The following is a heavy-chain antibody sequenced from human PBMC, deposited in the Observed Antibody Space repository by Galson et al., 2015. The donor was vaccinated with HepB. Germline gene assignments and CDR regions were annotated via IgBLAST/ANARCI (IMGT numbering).Heavy chain of an antibody. Sequence: SVKVSCKASGGTFSSYPITWVRQAPGQGLEWLGRIIPLLSTTKYSQKSQDRVTITADKSTGTAYMELTDLTSEDTAIYYCARVGGRGHTFDYWGQGTQVTVSS. D-gene: IGHD2-15*01. CDR1: GGTFSSYP. J-gene: IGHJ4*02. V-gene: IGHV1-69*08. CDR3: ARVGGRGHTFDY. CDR2: IIPLLSTT.